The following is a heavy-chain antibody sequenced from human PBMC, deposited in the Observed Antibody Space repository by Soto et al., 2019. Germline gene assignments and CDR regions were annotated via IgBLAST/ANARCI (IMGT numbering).Heavy chain of an antibody. D-gene: IGHD3-9*01. Sequence: ASVKVSFKACGYSFIDYYIHWLRQAPGQGFEWMGRISPKSGGTNYAQKFEGRVTMTWDTSLNTAYMELSSLISDDTAVYYCARPPGYISDWYYFDLWGQGTLVTVSS. CDR2: ISPKSGGT. CDR3: ARPPGYISDWYYFDL. J-gene: IGHJ4*02. CDR1: GYSFIDYY. V-gene: IGHV1-2*02.